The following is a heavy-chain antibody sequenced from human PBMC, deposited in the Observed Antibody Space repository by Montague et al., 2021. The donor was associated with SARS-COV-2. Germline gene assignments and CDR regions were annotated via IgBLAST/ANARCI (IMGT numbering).Heavy chain of an antibody. J-gene: IGHJ6*02. CDR1: GGSISSGGYY. CDR3: ARVRLGIATIGVYYNYGIDV. Sequence: TLSLTCTVSGGSISSGGYYWSWIRQHPGKGLEWIGYIYYSGSTYYNPSLKSRVTISVDTSKNQFSLKLSSVTAADTAVYYCARVRLGIATIGVYYNYGIDVWGQGTPVTVSS. V-gene: IGHV4-31*03. D-gene: IGHD5-24*01. CDR2: IYYSGST.